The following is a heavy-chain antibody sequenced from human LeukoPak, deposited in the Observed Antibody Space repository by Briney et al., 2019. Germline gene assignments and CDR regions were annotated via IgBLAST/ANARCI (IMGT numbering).Heavy chain of an antibody. J-gene: IGHJ3*02. CDR1: GYSISSGYF. CDR3: ARAPPRRYFDWLPHDAFDI. CDR2: IYHSGST. D-gene: IGHD3-9*01. V-gene: IGHV4-38-2*02. Sequence: SETLSLTCTVSGYSISSGYFWGWIRQPPGKGLEWIGTIYHSGSTYYNASLESRVTISVDTSKNQFSLKLSSVTAADTAVYYCARAPPRRYFDWLPHDAFDIWGQGTMVTVSS.